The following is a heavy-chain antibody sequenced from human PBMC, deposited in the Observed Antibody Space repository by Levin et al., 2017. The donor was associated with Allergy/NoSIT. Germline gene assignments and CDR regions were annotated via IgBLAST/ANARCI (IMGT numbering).Heavy chain of an antibody. D-gene: IGHD6-13*01. Sequence: GESLKISCAASGFTVSSNYMSWVRQAPGKGLEWVSVIYSGGSTYYADSVKGRFTISRDNSKNTLYLQMNSLRAEDTAVYYCARFLAAASSKSGYFDYWGQGTLVTVSS. V-gene: IGHV3-53*01. J-gene: IGHJ4*02. CDR3: ARFLAAASSKSGYFDY. CDR1: GFTVSSNY. CDR2: IYSGGST.